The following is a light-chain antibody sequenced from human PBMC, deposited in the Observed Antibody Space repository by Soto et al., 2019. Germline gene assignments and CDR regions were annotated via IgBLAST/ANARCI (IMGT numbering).Light chain of an antibody. CDR3: QQYNKWPRT. CDR1: QSVGSK. Sequence: EIVMTQSPDTLSGSPCERSTLSCRASQSVGSKLAWYQQKPGQAPRLLIYGASTTATGIPARFSGSGSGTEFTLTISSLQSEDFAVYNCQQYNKWPRTFGQGTKVDIK. J-gene: IGKJ2*01. CDR2: GAS. V-gene: IGKV3-15*01.